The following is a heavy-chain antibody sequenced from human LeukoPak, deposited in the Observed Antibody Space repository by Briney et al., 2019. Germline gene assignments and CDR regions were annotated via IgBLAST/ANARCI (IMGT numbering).Heavy chain of an antibody. CDR1: GDSVSSNSAA. V-gene: IGHV6-1*01. CDR3: ASPTSSPRYRFGTGDVDH. D-gene: IGHD3-10*01. Sequence: SQTLSLTCAISGDSVSSNSAAWNWIRQSPSRGLEWLGRTYYRSKWYNDYAVSVKSRITINPDTSKNQFSLQLNSVTPEDTAVYYCASPTSSPRYRFGTGDVDHWGQGTLVTVSS. J-gene: IGHJ4*02. CDR2: TYYRSKWYN.